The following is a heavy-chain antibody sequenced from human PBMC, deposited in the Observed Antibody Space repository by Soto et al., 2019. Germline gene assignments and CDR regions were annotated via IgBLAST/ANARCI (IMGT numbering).Heavy chain of an antibody. D-gene: IGHD6-19*01. CDR2: IYYTGFT. Sequence: SETLSLTCTVSGDSLSGGDYYWSWIRQPPGKGLEWIGDIYYTGFTFYNPSLKSLLTISLDSSKNQFSLRLNSVTAADTAVYFCARAYRINGWSDYFFDYWGQGTLVTVSS. V-gene: IGHV4-30-4*08. J-gene: IGHJ4*02. CDR3: ARAYRINGWSDYFFDY. CDR1: GDSLSGGDYY.